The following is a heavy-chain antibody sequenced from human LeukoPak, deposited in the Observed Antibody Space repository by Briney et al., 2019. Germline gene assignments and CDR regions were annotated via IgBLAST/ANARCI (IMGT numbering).Heavy chain of an antibody. CDR2: IYYSGNS. CDR1: GGSVNSNSYY. Sequence: SETLSLTCTVSGGSVNSNSYYWGWIRQPPGKSLEWIASIYYSGNSYYNPSLKSRVTISVDTSKNQFSLQLNSVTAADTAVYYCARPSAISLNADRPWVYWGQGTLVTVSS. V-gene: IGHV4-39*07. J-gene: IGHJ4*02. CDR3: ARPSAISLNADRPWVY. D-gene: IGHD5-18*01.